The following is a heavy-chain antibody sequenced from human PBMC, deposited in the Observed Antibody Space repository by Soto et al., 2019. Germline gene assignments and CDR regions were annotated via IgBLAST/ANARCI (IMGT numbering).Heavy chain of an antibody. CDR1: GYSITCYW. Sequence: VCWDARGYSITCYWRGSLHQITRKVLVWMGIIYPGDSDTRYSPSFQGQVTISADKSISTAYLQWSSLKASDTAMYYCARSPNEPNVQVLRWFGTVFAYRGKGTPVPVSP. J-gene: IGHJ4*02. CDR2: IYPGDSDT. D-gene: IGHD3-10*01. V-gene: IGHV5-51*07. CDR3: ARSPNEPNVQVLRWFGTVFAY.